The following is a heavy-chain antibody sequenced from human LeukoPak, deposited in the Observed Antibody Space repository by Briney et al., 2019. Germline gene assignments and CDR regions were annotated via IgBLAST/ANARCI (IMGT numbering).Heavy chain of an antibody. CDR1: GFTFSSYT. CDR2: ISGSNGNT. J-gene: IGHJ5*02. V-gene: IGHV3-23*01. D-gene: IGHD3-16*01. Sequence: PGGSLRLSCAASGFTFSSYTMSWVRQAPGKGLEWVSAISGSNGNTYYADSVRGRFTTSRDDSKNTLYLQMHSLRADDTAVYHCAKDLYTNTWGWFDPWGQGTLVTASS. CDR3: AKDLYTNTWGWFDP.